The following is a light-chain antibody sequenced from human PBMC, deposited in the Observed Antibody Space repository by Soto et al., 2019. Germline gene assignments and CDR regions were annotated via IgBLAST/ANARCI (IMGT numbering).Light chain of an antibody. J-gene: IGKJ2*01. CDR3: MQGAHRPYT. Sequence: DVVVTQSPLSLPVTLGQPASISCRSSQGLAHSDGNTYLNWFQQRPGQSPRRLLYKVSNRHSGVPDRLSGSESATDFTQKISSGEAGDVSVYYFMQGAHRPYTFGQGTKLEI. CDR1: QGLAHSDGNTY. CDR2: KVS. V-gene: IGKV2-30*02.